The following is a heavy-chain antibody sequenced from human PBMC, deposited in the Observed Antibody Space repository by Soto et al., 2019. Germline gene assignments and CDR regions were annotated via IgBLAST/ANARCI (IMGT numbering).Heavy chain of an antibody. J-gene: IGHJ3*01. Sequence: QVQLVESGGGVVQPGRSLRLSCAASGFTFSAYGIHWVRQAPGKGLEWVATISFDSRDKLFVDSMNGRLSISRENSRNTVYRQMDSLRAEDTAVYHCARVCGGDCGNAFDVWGQGTVVAVSS. CDR1: GFTFSAYG. D-gene: IGHD2-21*02. CDR2: ISFDSRDK. CDR3: ARVCGGDCGNAFDV. V-gene: IGHV3-33*05.